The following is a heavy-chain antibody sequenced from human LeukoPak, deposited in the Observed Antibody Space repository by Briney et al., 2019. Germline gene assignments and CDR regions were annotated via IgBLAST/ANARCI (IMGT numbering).Heavy chain of an antibody. CDR1: GVSISSYS. J-gene: IGHJ4*02. V-gene: IGHV4-4*07. D-gene: IGHD4-23*01. CDR3: SSSGGNSGESFDY. Sequence: SETLSLTCTVSGVSISSYSWTWIRQPAGKGLEWIGRICTSGSTNYNPSLKSRVTISVDTSENQFSLKLSSATAADTAVYYCSSSGGNSGESFDYWGQGTMVSGSS. CDR2: ICTSGST.